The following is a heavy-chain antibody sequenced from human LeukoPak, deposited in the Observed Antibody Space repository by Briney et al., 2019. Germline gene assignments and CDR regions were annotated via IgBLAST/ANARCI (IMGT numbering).Heavy chain of an antibody. CDR1: GFTFSNYA. CDR2: IYGSDDKT. J-gene: IGHJ5*02. V-gene: IGHV3-23*01. CDR3: AKTRGYYDA. Sequence: GGSLRLSCAASGFTFSNYAMSWVRQAPGKGLELVSGIYGSDDKTVYGDAVKGRFTISRDNSKNTLYLQMNSLRADDTAVYYCAKTRGYYDAWGQGALVTVSS. D-gene: IGHD2-15*01.